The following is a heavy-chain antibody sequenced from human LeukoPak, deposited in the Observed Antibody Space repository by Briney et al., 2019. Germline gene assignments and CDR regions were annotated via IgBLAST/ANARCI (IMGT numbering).Heavy chain of an antibody. CDR1: GSSISSVNF. CDR3: ARATVTTEGDYFDY. V-gene: IGHV4-38-2*02. CDR2: ISHGGST. Sequence: SETLSLTCTVSGSSISSVNFGGWTGRPPGKGLGWIGPISHGGSTYYTPSLKSRVTISVDTSKNQFSLNLSSVTAADTAVFYCARATVTTEGDYFDYWGQGTLVTVSS. J-gene: IGHJ4*02. D-gene: IGHD4-17*01.